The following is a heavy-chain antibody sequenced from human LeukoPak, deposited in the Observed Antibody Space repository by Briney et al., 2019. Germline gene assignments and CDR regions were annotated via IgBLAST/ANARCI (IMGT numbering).Heavy chain of an antibody. CDR2: IYYSGST. V-gene: IGHV4-39*07. CDR3: ARETTAIFQDY. Sequence: PSETLSLTCTVSGGSISSSSYYRGWIRQPPGKGLEWIGSIYYSGSTYYNPSLKSRVTISVDTSKNQFSLKLSSVTAADTAVYYCARETTAIFQDYWGQGTLVTVSS. J-gene: IGHJ4*02. CDR1: GGSISSSSYY. D-gene: IGHD3-9*01.